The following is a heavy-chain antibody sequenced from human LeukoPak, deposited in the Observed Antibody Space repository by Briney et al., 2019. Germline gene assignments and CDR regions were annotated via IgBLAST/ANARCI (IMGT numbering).Heavy chain of an antibody. CDR3: ASPRNFWSGYSYYYYMDV. CDR2: INHSGST. D-gene: IGHD3-3*01. J-gene: IGHJ6*03. V-gene: IGHV4-34*01. CDR1: GGSFSGYY. Sequence: PSETLSLTCAVYGGSFSGYYWSWIRQPPGKGLEWIGEINHSGSTNYNPSLKSRVTISVDTSKNQFFLKLSSVTAADTAVYYCASPRNFWSGYSYYYYMDVWGKGTTVTVSS.